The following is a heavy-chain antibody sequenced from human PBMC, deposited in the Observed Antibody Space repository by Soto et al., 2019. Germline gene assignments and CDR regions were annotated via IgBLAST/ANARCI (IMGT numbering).Heavy chain of an antibody. V-gene: IGHV4-39*01. CDR1: GGSITSSSHF. D-gene: IGHD6-25*01. Sequence: PSETLSLTCSASGGSITSSSHFWGWVRQPPGKGLEWIGTIYFTGNTYYTPSLKSRLTMSIDTSKNEFSLRLNSVTAAGTAVYYCAGQTFTIAAASYGRSNWFDPWGPGTLVTVSS. CDR2: IYFTGNT. CDR3: AGQTFTIAAASYGRSNWFDP. J-gene: IGHJ5*02.